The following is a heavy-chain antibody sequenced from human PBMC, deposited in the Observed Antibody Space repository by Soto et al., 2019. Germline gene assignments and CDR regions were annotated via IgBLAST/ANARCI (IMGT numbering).Heavy chain of an antibody. CDR1: GFTFSSYG. Sequence: QVQLVESGGGVVQPGRSLRLSCAASGFTFSSYGMHWVRQAPGKGLEWVAVIWYDGSNKYYADSVKGRFTISRDNSKNTLYLQMNSLRAEDTALYYCARDHGSGWALNWFDPWGQGTLVTVSS. J-gene: IGHJ5*02. CDR2: IWYDGSNK. V-gene: IGHV3-33*01. D-gene: IGHD6-19*01. CDR3: ARDHGSGWALNWFDP.